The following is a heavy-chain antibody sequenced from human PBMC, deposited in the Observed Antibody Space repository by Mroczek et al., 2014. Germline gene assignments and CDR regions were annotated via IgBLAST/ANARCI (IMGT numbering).Heavy chain of an antibody. CDR1: GYTFTSYD. J-gene: IGHJ1*01. CDR3: ARRPHTNIVVVPAAIGTPVGGCIWST. Sequence: VQLVESGAEVKKPGASVKVSCTASGYTFTSYDINWVRQATGQGLEWMGWMNPNSGNTGYAQKFQGRVTMTRNTSISTAYMELSSLRSEDTAVYYCARRPHTNIVVVPAAIGTPVGGCIWSTWGQGNPWSTVS. D-gene: IGHD2-2*01. V-gene: IGHV1-8*01. CDR2: MNPNSGNT.